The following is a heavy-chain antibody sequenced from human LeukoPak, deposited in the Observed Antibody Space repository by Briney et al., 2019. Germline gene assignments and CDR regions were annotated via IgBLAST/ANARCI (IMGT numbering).Heavy chain of an antibody. J-gene: IGHJ4*02. D-gene: IGHD1-1*01. CDR3: AGVPDITARPCDS. CDR1: GGSFSNYY. V-gene: IGHV4-34*01. CDR2: ISHTGDIT. Sequence: PPETLSLTCAVYGGSFSNYYWTWIRQTPGRGLEWIGEISHTGDITNYNPSLKSRVTISVDSSKKQFSLKATSVTAADTGVYYCAGVPDITARPCDSWGPGILVTVSS.